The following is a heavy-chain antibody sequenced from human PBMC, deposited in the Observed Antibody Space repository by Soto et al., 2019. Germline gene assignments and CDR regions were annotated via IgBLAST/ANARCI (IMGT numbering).Heavy chain of an antibody. V-gene: IGHV1-2*04. CDR1: GYSFTDYH. CDR3: ARGDSTDCSNGVCSFFYNHDMDV. J-gene: IGHJ6*02. Sequence: GASVKVSCQASGYSFTDYHIHWVRQAPGQGLEWLGRINPKSGGTSTAQKFQGWVTMTTDTSISTASMELTRLTSDDTAIYYCARGDSTDCSNGVCSFFYNHDMDVWGQGTTVTAP. CDR2: INPKSGGT. D-gene: IGHD2-8*01.